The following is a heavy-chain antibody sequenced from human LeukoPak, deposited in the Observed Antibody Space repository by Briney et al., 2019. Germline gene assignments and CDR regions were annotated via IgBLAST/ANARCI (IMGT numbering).Heavy chain of an antibody. CDR3: ARGARRAYYYDSSGYYWLDY. CDR1: GGSISSYY. V-gene: IGHV4-59*01. J-gene: IGHJ4*02. D-gene: IGHD3-22*01. Sequence: PSETLSLTCTVSGGSISSYYWSWIRQPPGKGLEWIGYIYYSGSTNYNPSLKSRVTISVDTSKNHFSLKLSSVTAADTAVYYCARGARRAYYYDSSGYYWLDYWGQGTLVTVSS. CDR2: IYYSGST.